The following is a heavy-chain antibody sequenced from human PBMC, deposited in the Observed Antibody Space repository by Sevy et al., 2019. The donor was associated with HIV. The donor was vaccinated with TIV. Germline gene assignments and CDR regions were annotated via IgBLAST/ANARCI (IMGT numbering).Heavy chain of an antibody. CDR2: IIPMFGIT. Sequence: ASVKVSCKTSGGTFRSYVINWVRQASGQRLEWMGGIIPMFGITNYAQKFQGRVTITADKSTSTSYMELSSLRSEDTAVYYCARDLGIAALPPYYYGMDVWGQGTTVTVSS. CDR1: GGTFRSYV. CDR3: ARDLGIAALPPYYYGMDV. V-gene: IGHV1-69*10. D-gene: IGHD6-13*01. J-gene: IGHJ6*02.